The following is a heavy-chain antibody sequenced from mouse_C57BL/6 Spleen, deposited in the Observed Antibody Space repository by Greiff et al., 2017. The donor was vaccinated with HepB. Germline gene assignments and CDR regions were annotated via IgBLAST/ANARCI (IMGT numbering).Heavy chain of an antibody. J-gene: IGHJ2*01. CDR3: ARSNYGSSSYYFDY. D-gene: IGHD1-1*01. V-gene: IGHV1-4*01. CDR2: INPSSGYT. Sequence: VKLQQSGAELARPGASVKMSCKASGYTFTSYTMHWVKQRPGQGLEWIGYINPSSGYTKYNQKFKDKATLTADKSSSTAYMQLSSLTSEDSAVYYCARSNYGSSSYYFDYWGQGTTLTVSS. CDR1: GYTFTSYT.